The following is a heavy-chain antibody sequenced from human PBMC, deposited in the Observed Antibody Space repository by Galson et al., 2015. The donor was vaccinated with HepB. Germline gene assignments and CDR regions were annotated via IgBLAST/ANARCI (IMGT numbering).Heavy chain of an antibody. Sequence: SLRLSCAASGFTFSSYSMNWVRQAPGKGLEWVSSISSSSSYIYYADSVKGRFTISRDNAKNSLYLQMNSLRAEDTAVYYCARVCSSTSCYTREGDYWGQGTLVTVSS. CDR2: ISSSSSYI. CDR3: ARVCSSTSCYTREGDY. D-gene: IGHD2-2*02. CDR1: GFTFSSYS. V-gene: IGHV3-21*01. J-gene: IGHJ4*02.